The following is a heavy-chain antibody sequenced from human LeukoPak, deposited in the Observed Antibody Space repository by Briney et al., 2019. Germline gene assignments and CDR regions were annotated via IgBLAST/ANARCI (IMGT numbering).Heavy chain of an antibody. CDR3: ARYYGSGSYYYYLDY. CDR2: IYNSGST. D-gene: IGHD3-10*01. J-gene: IGHJ4*02. CDR1: GDSISIYY. V-gene: IGHV4-59*01. Sequence: PSETLSLTCSVSGDSISIYYWSWIRQPPGKGLEWIGYIYNSGSTNYNPSLKSRVTISVDTSKNQFSLKLTSVTAADTAVYYCARYYGSGSYYYYLDYWGQGTLVTVSS.